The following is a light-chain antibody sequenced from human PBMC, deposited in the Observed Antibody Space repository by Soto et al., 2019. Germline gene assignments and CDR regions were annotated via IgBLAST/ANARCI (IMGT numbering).Light chain of an antibody. CDR3: KQLNSYPLT. CDR2: AAS. CDR1: QGMSSF. Sequence: DIQLTQSPSFLSASVGDRVTITCRASQGMSSFLAWYQHKPGKAPNLLIYAASTLQSGVPSRFRGSGSGTAFTITIISLQPEDFGTYYCKQLNSYPLTFGGGTKVEIK. V-gene: IGKV1-9*01. J-gene: IGKJ4*01.